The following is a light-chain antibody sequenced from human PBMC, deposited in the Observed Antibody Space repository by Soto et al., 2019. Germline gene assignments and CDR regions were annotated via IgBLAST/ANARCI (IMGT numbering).Light chain of an antibody. CDR3: QQRSNLPPT. CDR2: DAS. Sequence: EIVMTQSPGTLSLSPGERATLSCRASQFIDRYLAWYRQIPGQAPRLLIYDASNRATGIPDRFSGGGSGTDFTLTISSLEPEDFAVYYCQQRSNLPPTFGQGTRREIK. V-gene: IGKV3-11*01. J-gene: IGKJ5*01. CDR1: QFIDRY.